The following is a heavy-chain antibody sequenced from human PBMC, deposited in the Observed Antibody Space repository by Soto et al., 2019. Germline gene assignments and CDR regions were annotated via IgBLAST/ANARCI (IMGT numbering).Heavy chain of an antibody. CDR3: AKGLMTVDYYYYYGMDV. CDR1: GYTFTSYG. Sequence: QVQLVQSGAEVKKPGASVKVSCKASGYTFTSYGISWVRQAPGQWLEWMGWISAYNGNTNYAQKLQGRVTMTTDTSTSTAYMELRSLRSDDTAVYYCAKGLMTVDYYYYYGMDVWGQGTTVTVSS. CDR2: ISAYNGNT. V-gene: IGHV1-18*01. D-gene: IGHD3-16*01. J-gene: IGHJ6*02.